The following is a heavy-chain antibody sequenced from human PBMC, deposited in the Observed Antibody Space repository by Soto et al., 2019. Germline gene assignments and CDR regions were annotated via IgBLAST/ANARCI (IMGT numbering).Heavy chain of an antibody. CDR1: GFTFSSYG. CDR3: ARDLIKYDFWSGYYPDY. D-gene: IGHD3-3*01. CDR2: IWYDGSNK. V-gene: IGHV3-33*01. Sequence: PGGSLRLSCAASGFTFSSYGMHWVRQAPGKGLEWVAVIWYDGSNKYYADSVKGRFTISRDNSKNTLYLQMNSLRAEDTAVYYCARDLIKYDFWSGYYPDYWGQGTLVTVSS. J-gene: IGHJ4*02.